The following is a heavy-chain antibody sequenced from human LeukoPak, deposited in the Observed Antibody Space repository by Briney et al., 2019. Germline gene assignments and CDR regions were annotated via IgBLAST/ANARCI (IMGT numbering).Heavy chain of an antibody. CDR3: ARDLSRYGDYLHYGMDV. J-gene: IGHJ6*02. Sequence: GGSLRLSCAASGFTFSSYAMHWVRQAPGKGLEWVAVISYDGSNKYYADSVKGRFTISRDNSKNTLYLQMNSLRAEDTAVYYCARDLSRYGDYLHYGMDVWGQGTTVTVSS. V-gene: IGHV3-30*04. CDR1: GFTFSSYA. D-gene: IGHD4-17*01. CDR2: ISYDGSNK.